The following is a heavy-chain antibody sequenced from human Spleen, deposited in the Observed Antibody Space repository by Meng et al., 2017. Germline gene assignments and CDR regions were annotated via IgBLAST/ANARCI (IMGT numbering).Heavy chain of an antibody. J-gene: IGHJ4*02. Sequence: QVQLVQSGAEVKKPGASVKVSFKASGYTFTGYYMHWVRQAPGQGLEWMGRINPNSDGTNYAQKFQGRVTMTRDTSIRTAYIELSRLRSDDTAVYYCARGDYGDYLVYDYWGQGTLVTVSS. V-gene: IGHV1-2*06. CDR2: INPNSDGT. CDR3: ARGDYGDYLVYDY. D-gene: IGHD4-17*01. CDR1: GYTFTGYY.